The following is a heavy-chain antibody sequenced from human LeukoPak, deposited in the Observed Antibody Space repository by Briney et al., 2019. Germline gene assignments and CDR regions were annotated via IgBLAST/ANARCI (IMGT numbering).Heavy chain of an antibody. CDR2: ISYDGSQK. CDR1: GFTFSSYS. Sequence: GGSLRLSCAASGFTFSSYSMNWVRQAPGKGLEWVAVISYDGSQKYYADSVKGRFTISRDNSKNTVYLQMNSLSAEDTAEYYCAKDNGSPSLVVVLVATAPDYWGQGTLVTVSS. CDR3: AKDNGSPSLVVVLVATAPDY. D-gene: IGHD2-15*01. V-gene: IGHV3-30*18. J-gene: IGHJ4*02.